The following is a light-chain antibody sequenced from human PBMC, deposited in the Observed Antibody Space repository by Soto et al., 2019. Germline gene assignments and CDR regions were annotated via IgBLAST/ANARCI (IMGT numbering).Light chain of an antibody. CDR3: SSYTTSNTRQIV. Sequence: ALTQPGSVSGSPGQSITISCTGTSSDVGGYNYVSWYQHHPGKAPKLIIYDVTNRPSGVSNPFSGSKSGNTASLTISGLQPEDEADYYCSSYTTSNTRQIVFGTGTKVTVL. CDR2: DVT. J-gene: IGLJ1*01. V-gene: IGLV2-14*03. CDR1: SSDVGGYNY.